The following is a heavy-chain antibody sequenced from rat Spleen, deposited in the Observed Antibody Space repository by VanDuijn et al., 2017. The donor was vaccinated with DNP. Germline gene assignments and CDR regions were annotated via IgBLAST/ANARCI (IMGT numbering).Heavy chain of an antibody. J-gene: IGHJ4*01. CDR3: TTDPNNIGTTTDYYVMDA. CDR2: ISYDGSST. CDR1: GFTFSNYD. D-gene: IGHD1-5*01. Sequence: EVQLVESGGGLVQPGRSMKLSCAASGFTFSNYDMAWVRQAPTKGLEWVASISYDGSSTYYRDSVKGRFTISRDNAKSTLYLQMDSLRSEDTATYYCTTDPNNIGTTTDYYVMDAWGQGASVTVSS. V-gene: IGHV5-20*01.